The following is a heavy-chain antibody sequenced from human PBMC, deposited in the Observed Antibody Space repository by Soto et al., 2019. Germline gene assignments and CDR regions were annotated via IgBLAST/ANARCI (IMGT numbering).Heavy chain of an antibody. Sequence: XESLKISCKGSGYSFTSYWIGWVRQMPGKGLEWMGIIYPGDSDTRYSPSFQGQVTISADKSISTAYLQWSSLKASDTAMYYCARGKWRYCSGGSCEEGAFDIWGQGKMVTVSS. J-gene: IGHJ3*02. D-gene: IGHD2-15*01. CDR2: IYPGDSDT. CDR1: GYSFTSYW. V-gene: IGHV5-51*01. CDR3: ARGKWRYCSGGSCEEGAFDI.